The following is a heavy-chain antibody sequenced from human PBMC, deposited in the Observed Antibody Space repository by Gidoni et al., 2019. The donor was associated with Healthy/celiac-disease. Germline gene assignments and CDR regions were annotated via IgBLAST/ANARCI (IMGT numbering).Heavy chain of an antibody. CDR2: IYTSGNT. CDR3: ARGGLDGDYGGSFDY. D-gene: IGHD4-17*01. V-gene: IGHV4-61*02. Sequence: QVQLQEWGPGLVKPSQTLSLTCTVSGGSISSGSYYWSWIRQPAGKGLEWIGRIYTSGNTNYNPSLNIRVTRSVDTSKNQFSLKLSSVTAADTAVYYCARGGLDGDYGGSFDYWGQGTLVTVSS. J-gene: IGHJ4*02. CDR1: GGSISSGSYY.